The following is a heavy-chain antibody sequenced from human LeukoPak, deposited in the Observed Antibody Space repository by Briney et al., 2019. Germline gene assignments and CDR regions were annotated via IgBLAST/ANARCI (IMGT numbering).Heavy chain of an antibody. J-gene: IGHJ1*01. CDR1: GFTFSNYA. Sequence: GESLRLSCAASGFTFSNYAMSWVHRAPGKGLEWVSGIPASGGSASYADSVKGRFTISRDNPRNTLYMQMNSLRDEDTAVYYCAIMHGYYDGSGYWVQWGQGTLVTVST. D-gene: IGHD3-22*01. V-gene: IGHV3-23*01. CDR3: AIMHGYYDGSGYWVQ. CDR2: IPASGGSA.